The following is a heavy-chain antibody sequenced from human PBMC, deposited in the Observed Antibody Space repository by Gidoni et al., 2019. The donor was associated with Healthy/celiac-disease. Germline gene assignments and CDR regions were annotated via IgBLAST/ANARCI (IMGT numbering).Heavy chain of an antibody. V-gene: IGHV3-23*01. D-gene: IGHD2-15*01. Sequence: EVQLLESGGGLVQPGGSLRLSCAASGFTFRSYAMSWVRQAPGKGLEGVSAISGSGGSTYYADSVKGRFTISRDNSKNTLYLQMNSLRAEDTAVYYCAKDRSVEGGGYYYYGMDVWGQGTTVTVSS. CDR2: ISGSGGST. CDR3: AKDRSVEGGGYYYYGMDV. J-gene: IGHJ6*02. CDR1: GFTFRSYA.